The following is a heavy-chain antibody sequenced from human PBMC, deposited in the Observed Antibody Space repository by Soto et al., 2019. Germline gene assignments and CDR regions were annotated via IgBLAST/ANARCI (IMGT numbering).Heavy chain of an antibody. CDR2: IYYSGST. V-gene: IGHV4-30-4*01. J-gene: IGHJ4*02. Sequence: SSETLSLTCTVSGGSISSGDYYWSWIRQPPGKGLEWIGYIYYSGSTYYNPSLKSRVTISVDTSKNQFSLKLSSVTAADTAVYYCARFTVTQDFDYWGQGTLVTVSS. CDR1: GGSISSGDYY. D-gene: IGHD4-17*01. CDR3: ARFTVTQDFDY.